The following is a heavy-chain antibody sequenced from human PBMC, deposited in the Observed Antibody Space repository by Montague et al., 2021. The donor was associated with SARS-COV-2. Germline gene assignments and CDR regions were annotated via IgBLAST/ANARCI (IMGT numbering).Heavy chain of an antibody. D-gene: IGHD6-13*01. V-gene: IGHV3-13*01. CDR3: ARTKTATGNFYGLDV. CDR2: IDTGSVS. Sequence: SLRLSCAASGFSFNSYDMHWVRQLPGGGLQWVSAIDTGSVSYYADSVEARFVVSRENARNSLYLQMNNLGAGDTAVYYCARTKTATGNFYGLDVWGQGTTVMVSS. CDR1: GFSFNSYD. J-gene: IGHJ6*02.